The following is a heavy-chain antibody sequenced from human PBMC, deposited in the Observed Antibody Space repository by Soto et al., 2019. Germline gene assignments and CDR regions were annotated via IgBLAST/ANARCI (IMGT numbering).Heavy chain of an antibody. CDR3: ARDTNSLDL. V-gene: IGHV4-59*12. CDR2: VCYTGST. Sequence: SETLSLTCSVSGGSISGSYWSWIRQSPGKGLEWLGYVCYTGSTNYNPSLRSQVSMSVDTSKNHFSLRLTYLTAADTAVYFCARDTNSLDLWGQGILVTVSS. D-gene: IGHD2-8*01. J-gene: IGHJ5*02. CDR1: GGSISGSY.